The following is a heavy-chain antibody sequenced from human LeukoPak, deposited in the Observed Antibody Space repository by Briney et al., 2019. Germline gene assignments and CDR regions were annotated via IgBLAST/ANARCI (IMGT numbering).Heavy chain of an antibody. J-gene: IGHJ6*03. Sequence: AGRSLRLSCAASGFAFSKCAMSWVRQAPGKGLEWVSAMRGSGYYTEYVESVKGRFTISRDNSKNTLYLHRNSLRADDTAVYYCAKMEGQMRYDYCIDVWGRGTTVTVSS. CDR2: MRGSGYYT. V-gene: IGHV3-23*01. CDR3: AKMEGQMRYDYCIDV. CDR1: GFAFSKCA. D-gene: IGHD3-3*01.